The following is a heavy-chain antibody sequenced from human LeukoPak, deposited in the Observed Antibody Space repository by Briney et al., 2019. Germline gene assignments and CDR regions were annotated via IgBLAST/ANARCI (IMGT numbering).Heavy chain of an antibody. J-gene: IGHJ4*02. CDR1: GFTFSTYS. Sequence: GGSLRLSCTASGFTFSTYSMNWVRQAPGKGLELVSYISSSSSTIYYADSVKGRFTISRDNAKNSLYLQMNSLRDEDTAVYYCARASFQRWLQLGGDWGQGALVTVSS. D-gene: IGHD5-24*01. CDR3: ARASFQRWLQLGGD. V-gene: IGHV3-48*02. CDR2: ISSSSSTI.